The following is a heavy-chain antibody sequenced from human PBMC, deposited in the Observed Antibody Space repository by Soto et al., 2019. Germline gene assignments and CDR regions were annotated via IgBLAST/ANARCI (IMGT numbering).Heavy chain of an antibody. Sequence: ASVKVSCKASGYTFTAYYIHWVRQVPGQGLEWVGWINPNSGDTNYAQRFQGWVTMTGDRSVSTAYMDLTRLRSDDTAVYYCARGGYTYGYGLDYWGQGTLVTVSS. CDR3: ARGGYTYGYGLDY. D-gene: IGHD5-18*01. J-gene: IGHJ4*02. V-gene: IGHV1-2*04. CDR2: INPNSGDT. CDR1: GYTFTAYY.